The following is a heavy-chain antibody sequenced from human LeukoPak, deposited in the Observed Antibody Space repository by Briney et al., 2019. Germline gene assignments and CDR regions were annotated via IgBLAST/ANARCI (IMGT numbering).Heavy chain of an antibody. Sequence: PGGSLRLSCAASGFTFSSYAMSWVRQAPGKGLEWVSAISGSGGSTYYADSVKGRFTISRDNSKNTLYLQMNSLRAEDTAVYHCAKDPNSGYCSGGSCYLEYFQHWGQGTLVTVSS. CDR2: ISGSGGST. CDR3: AKDPNSGYCSGGSCYLEYFQH. CDR1: GFTFSSYA. D-gene: IGHD2-15*01. V-gene: IGHV3-23*01. J-gene: IGHJ1*01.